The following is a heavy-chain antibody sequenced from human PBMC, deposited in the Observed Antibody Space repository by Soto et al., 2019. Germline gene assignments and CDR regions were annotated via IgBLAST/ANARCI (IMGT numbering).Heavy chain of an antibody. J-gene: IGHJ4*02. Sequence: ASVKVSCKASGYTFTNLGISWVRRAPGQGLEWMGWITSYNGNTNYAQKLQGRVTMTTDTSTTTAYMELRSLRSDDTAVYYCATDTSNYFDYWGQGTLVTVSS. CDR3: ATDTSNYFDY. CDR2: ITSYNGNT. CDR1: GYTFTNLG. D-gene: IGHD2-2*01. V-gene: IGHV1-18*01.